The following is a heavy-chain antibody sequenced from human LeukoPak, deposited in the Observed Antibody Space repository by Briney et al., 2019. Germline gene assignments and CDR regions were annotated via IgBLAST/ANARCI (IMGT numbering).Heavy chain of an antibody. V-gene: IGHV3-30-3*01. CDR2: ISYDGSKK. CDR1: GFTFSSYA. J-gene: IGHJ1*01. CDR3: ARDGGSGSYYFEYFQH. Sequence: GGSLRLSCAASGFTFSSYAMHWVRQAPGKGLEWVAVISYDGSKKYYTDSVKGRVTISRDNSKNTLSLQMNSLRAEDTAVYYCARDGGSGSYYFEYFQHWGQGTLVTVSS. D-gene: IGHD3-10*01.